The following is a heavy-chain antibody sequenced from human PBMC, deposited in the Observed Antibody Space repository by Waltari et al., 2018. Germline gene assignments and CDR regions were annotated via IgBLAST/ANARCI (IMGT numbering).Heavy chain of an antibody. CDR1: GFIFSNFW. J-gene: IGHJ3*01. CDR3: AMGGGNFFF. Sequence: EVQLVESGGGLVQPEGSLRLSCAASGFIFSNFWMSWVRQAPGKGLEWVASIKQDGSQIQYVDSGKGRFTMSRNNAANSLALHMDSLRVEDTAVYYCAMGGGNFFFGGQGTTVTVSS. CDR2: IKQDGSQI. D-gene: IGHD3-16*01. V-gene: IGHV3-7*03.